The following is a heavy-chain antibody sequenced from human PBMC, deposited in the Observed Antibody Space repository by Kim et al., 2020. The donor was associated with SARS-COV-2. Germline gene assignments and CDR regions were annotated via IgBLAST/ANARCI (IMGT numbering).Heavy chain of an antibody. D-gene: IGHD2-2*01. CDR1: GGSISSSNW. J-gene: IGHJ5*02. Sequence: SETLSLTCAVSGGSISSSNWWSWVRQPPGKGLEWIGEIYHSGSTNYNPSLKSRVTISVDKSKNQFSLKLSSVTAADTAVYYCAGGPYPGGIVVVPAAMRWFVPWGQGTLVTVSS. V-gene: IGHV4-4*02. CDR3: AGGPYPGGIVVVPAAMRWFVP. CDR2: IYHSGST.